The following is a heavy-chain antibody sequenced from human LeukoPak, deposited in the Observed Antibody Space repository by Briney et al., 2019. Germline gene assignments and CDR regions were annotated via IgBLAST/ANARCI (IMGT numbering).Heavy chain of an antibody. D-gene: IGHD6-19*01. CDR1: GFTFSNYW. CDR3: ARDTSGPDY. CDR2: IKRDESEE. V-gene: IGHV3-7*01. Sequence: PGGSLRLSCAASGFTFSNYWMSWVRQAPGKGLEWVANIKRDESEEHYVDSVKGRFTISRDNAKNSLYLQMNSLRAEDTAVYYCARDTSGPDYWGQGTLVTVSS. J-gene: IGHJ4*02.